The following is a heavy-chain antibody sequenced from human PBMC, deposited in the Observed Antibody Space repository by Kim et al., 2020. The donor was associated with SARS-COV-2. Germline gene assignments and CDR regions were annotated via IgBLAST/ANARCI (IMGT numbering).Heavy chain of an antibody. V-gene: IGHV3-23*01. CDR3: ANRILFLDY. D-gene: IGHD3-10*02. CDR2: IGAGGVGT. J-gene: IGHJ4*01. CDR1: GITFSNYA. Sequence: GGSLRLSCTASGITFSNYAMSWVRQAPGKGLEWVSGIGAGGVGTHYADSVKGRFTISRDNSKNTLYLQMNSLRAEDTALYYCANRILFLDYWGHGALVTVSS.